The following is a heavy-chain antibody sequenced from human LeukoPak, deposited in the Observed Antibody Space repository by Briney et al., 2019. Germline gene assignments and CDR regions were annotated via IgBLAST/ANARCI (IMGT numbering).Heavy chain of an antibody. Sequence: SETLSLTCTVSGGSISSYYWSWIRQPPGKGLEWIGYIYYSGSTNYNPSLKSRVTISVDTSKNQFSLKLSSVTAADTAVYYCARQGCSGGNCYYSKNYGMDVWGQGTTVTVSS. CDR3: ARQGCSGGNCYYSKNYGMDV. D-gene: IGHD2-15*01. V-gene: IGHV4-59*08. CDR1: GGSISSYY. CDR2: IYYSGST. J-gene: IGHJ6*02.